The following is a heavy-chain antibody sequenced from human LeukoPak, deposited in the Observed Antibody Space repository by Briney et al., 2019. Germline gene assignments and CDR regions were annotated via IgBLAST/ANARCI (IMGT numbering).Heavy chain of an antibody. CDR2: ISPSGSYI. J-gene: IGHJ4*01. V-gene: IGHV3-21*01. D-gene: IGHD1-1*01. Sequence: GGSLRLSCAASGFIFNKYTMNWVRQATGKGLEWVSSISPSGSYIYYADSVKGRFTISRDNAKNSLYLQMNSLRAEDTAVFYCARLAIWNLGAGGFDYWGQGTLVTVSS. CDR1: GFIFNKYT. CDR3: ARLAIWNLGAGGFDY.